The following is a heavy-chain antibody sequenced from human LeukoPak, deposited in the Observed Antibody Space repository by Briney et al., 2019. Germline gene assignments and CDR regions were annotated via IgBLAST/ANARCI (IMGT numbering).Heavy chain of an antibody. V-gene: IGHV4-38-2*01. Sequence: SETLSLTCAVSGYSISSGYYWGWTRQPPGEGLEWIGSIYHSGSTYYNPSLKSRVTISVDTSKNQFSLKLSSVTAADTAVYYCARLTYTSCYEGYCYYYYMDVWGKGTTVTVSS. CDR2: IYHSGST. J-gene: IGHJ6*03. CDR1: GYSISSGYY. D-gene: IGHD2-2*01. CDR3: ARLTYTSCYEGYCYYYYMDV.